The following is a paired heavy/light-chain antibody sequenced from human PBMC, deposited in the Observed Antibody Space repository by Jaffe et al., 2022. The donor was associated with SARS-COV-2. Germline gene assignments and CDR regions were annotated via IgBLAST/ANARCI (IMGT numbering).Light chain of an antibody. CDR1: QTVTSVY. CDR2: GTS. V-gene: IGKV3-20*01. CDR3: QQYGSSLWT. Sequence: EIVLTQSPGTLSLSPGERATLSCRASQTVTSVYLAWYKQRSGQAPRLLIYGTSNRAPGIPDRFSGSGSGTDFTLTISRLEPEDFAVYYCQQYGSSLWTFGQGTKVEIK. J-gene: IGKJ1*01.
Heavy chain of an antibody. Sequence: QLQLQESGPGLVRPSETLFLTCSVSGDSTTTNGYFWGWVRQPPGKGLEWVGTVDGRGNSFYRASLKSRVTMSVDTSKNHFSLSLTSVTAADTALYYCAQSNGHFYYLFHYWGQGTLVTVSS. CDR2: VDGRGNS. D-gene: IGHD2-8*01. CDR3: AQSNGHFYYLFHY. J-gene: IGHJ4*02. V-gene: IGHV4-39*01. CDR1: GDSTTTNGYF.